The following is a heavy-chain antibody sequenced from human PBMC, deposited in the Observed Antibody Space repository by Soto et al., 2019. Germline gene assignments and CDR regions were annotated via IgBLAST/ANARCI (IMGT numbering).Heavy chain of an antibody. CDR1: GGSISSYY. Sequence: SETLSLTCTVSGGSISSYYWSWIRQPAGKGLEWIGRIYTSVSTNYNPSLKSRVTMSVDTSKNQFSLKLISVTAADTAVYDCASLCATILGLMDVGGQVTTVADS. CDR2: IYTSVST. J-gene: IGHJ6*02. V-gene: IGHV4-4*07. D-gene: IGHD3-3*01. CDR3: ASLCATILGLMDV.